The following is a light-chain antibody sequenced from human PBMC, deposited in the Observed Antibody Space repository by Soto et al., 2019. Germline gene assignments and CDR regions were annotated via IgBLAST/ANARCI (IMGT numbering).Light chain of an antibody. J-gene: IGLJ1*01. CDR1: SSDVGGYHY. Sequence: QAVLTQPASVSASPGQSITISCTGPSSDVGGYHYVSWFQQHPVKSPKLMIYEVSNRPSGVSNRFSGSKSDNTASLTISGLQAEDEDDYYCSSYTSTNTPYVFGTGTKLTVL. CDR3: SSYTSTNTPYV. CDR2: EVS. V-gene: IGLV2-14*01.